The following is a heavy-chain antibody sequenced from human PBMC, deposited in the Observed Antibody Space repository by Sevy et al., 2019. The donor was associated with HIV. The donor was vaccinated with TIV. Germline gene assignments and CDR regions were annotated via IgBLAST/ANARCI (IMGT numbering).Heavy chain of an antibody. CDR1: GGTFSSYA. CDR2: IIPIFGTA. CDR3: ARGPYFNCGPSCYRHYYYYYGMDV. Sequence: ASVKVSCKASGGTFSSYAISWVRQAPGQGLEWMGGIIPIFGTANYAQTFQGRVTITADESTSTAYMELSSLRSEDTAVYYCARGPYFNCGPSCYRHYYYYYGMDVWGQGTTVTVSS. J-gene: IGHJ6*02. D-gene: IGHD2-2*02. V-gene: IGHV1-69*13.